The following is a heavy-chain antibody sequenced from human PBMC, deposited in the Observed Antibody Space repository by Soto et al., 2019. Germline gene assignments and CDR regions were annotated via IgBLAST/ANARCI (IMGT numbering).Heavy chain of an antibody. D-gene: IGHD2-15*01. V-gene: IGHV4-31*03. CDR1: GDSISGGGYY. CDR2: IYYSGST. Sequence: QVQLQESGPGLVKPSQTLSLTCTVPGDSISGGGYYGSWIRQHPGKGLEWIGYIYYSGSTYYNPSLKSRLTISVVTSKNQFSLKLSSVTAADTAVYYCARASGTAANLDSWGQGTLVTVSS. J-gene: IGHJ4*02. CDR3: ARASGTAANLDS.